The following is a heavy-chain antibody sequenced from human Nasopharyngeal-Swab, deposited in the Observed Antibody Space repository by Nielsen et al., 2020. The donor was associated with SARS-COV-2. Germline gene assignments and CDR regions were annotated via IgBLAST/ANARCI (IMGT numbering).Heavy chain of an antibody. Sequence: GASLQISCAASGFVFGNYAMQWVRQAPGKGLEWVAVISYEGSNKYYADSVKGRFTISRDNSGDTLYLEMHSLRTDDTAVYYCAKCLAYRYYYYGMGVWGPGTTVTVSS. D-gene: IGHD2-2*02. CDR1: GFVFGNYA. CDR3: AKCLAYRYYYYGMGV. V-gene: IGHV3-30-3*02. CDR2: ISYEGSNK. J-gene: IGHJ6*02.